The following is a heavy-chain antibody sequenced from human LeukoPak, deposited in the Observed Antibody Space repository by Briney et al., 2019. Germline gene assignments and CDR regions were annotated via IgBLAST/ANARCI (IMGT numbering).Heavy chain of an antibody. CDR2: ISGSGGSI. Sequence: GGSLRLSCAASGFTFSSYAMSWVRQAPGKGLEWVSTISGSGGSIYYADSVKGRFTISRDNSKNTLYLQMSSLRTEDTAVYYCSAGQFAYWGQGTLVTVSS. CDR3: SAGQFAY. CDR1: GFTFSSYA. V-gene: IGHV3-23*01. J-gene: IGHJ4*02.